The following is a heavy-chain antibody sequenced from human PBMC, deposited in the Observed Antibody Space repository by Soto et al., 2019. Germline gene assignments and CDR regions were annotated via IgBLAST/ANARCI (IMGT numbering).Heavy chain of an antibody. CDR1: GGTFSSYA. Sequence: SVKVSCKASGGTFSSYAISWVRQAPGQGLEWMGGIIPIFGTANYAQKFQGRVTITADKSTSTAYMELSSLRSEDTAVYYCARGTTGTTRGYYYYSGMDVWGQGTTVTVSS. D-gene: IGHD1-1*01. V-gene: IGHV1-69*06. CDR3: ARGTTGTTRGYYYYSGMDV. J-gene: IGHJ6*02. CDR2: IIPIFGTA.